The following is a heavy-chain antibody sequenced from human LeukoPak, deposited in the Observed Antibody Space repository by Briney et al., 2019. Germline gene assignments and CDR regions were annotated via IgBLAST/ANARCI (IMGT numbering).Heavy chain of an antibody. CDR2: IYYSGST. D-gene: IGHD1-26*01. Sequence: SETLSLICTVCGGSISCYYWRWMRQPPGKGLEGIGYIYYSGSTNYNPSLKSRVTISVDTSKNQFSLKLSSVTAADTAVYYCAREGDSLFDYWGQGTLVTVSS. J-gene: IGHJ4*02. CDR3: AREGDSLFDY. CDR1: GGSISCYY. V-gene: IGHV4-59*01.